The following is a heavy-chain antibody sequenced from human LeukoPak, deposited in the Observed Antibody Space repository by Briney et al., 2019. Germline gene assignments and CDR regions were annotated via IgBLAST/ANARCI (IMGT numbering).Heavy chain of an antibody. CDR2: ISYDGSNK. J-gene: IGHJ4*02. Sequence: GGSLRLSCAASGFTFSSYAMHWVRQAPGKGLEWVAVISYDGSNKYYADSVKGRFTISRDNSKNTLYLQMNSLRAEDTAVYYCARDLRLWASFDYWGQGTLVTVSS. D-gene: IGHD3-16*01. V-gene: IGHV3-30-3*01. CDR3: ARDLRLWASFDY. CDR1: GFTFSSYA.